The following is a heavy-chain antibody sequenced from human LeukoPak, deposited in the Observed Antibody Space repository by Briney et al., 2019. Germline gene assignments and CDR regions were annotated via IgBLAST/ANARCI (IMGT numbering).Heavy chain of an antibody. CDR2: INPNSGGT. V-gene: IGHV1-2*02. Sequence: ASVKVSCKASGYTFTDYYMHWVRQAPGQGLEWMGWINPNSGGTNYAQKFQGRVTMTRDTSISTAYMELSWLRSDDTAVYYCARGDGYSSSWYFEYWGQGTLVTVSS. D-gene: IGHD6-13*01. CDR1: GYTFTDYY. J-gene: IGHJ4*02. CDR3: ARGDGYSSSWYFEY.